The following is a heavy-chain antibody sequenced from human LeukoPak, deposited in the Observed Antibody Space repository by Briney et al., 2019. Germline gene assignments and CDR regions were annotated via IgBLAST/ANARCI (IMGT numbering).Heavy chain of an antibody. CDR2: INPSGGST. D-gene: IGHD3-3*01. CDR1: GYTFTSYD. CDR3: AREIFGVVIH. V-gene: IGHV1-46*01. J-gene: IGHJ4*02. Sequence: ASVKVSCKASGYTFTSYDFNWVRQAPGQGLEWMGIINPSGGSTSYAQKFQGRVTMTRDTSTSTVYMELSSLRSEDTAVYYCAREIFGVVIHWGQGTLVTVSS.